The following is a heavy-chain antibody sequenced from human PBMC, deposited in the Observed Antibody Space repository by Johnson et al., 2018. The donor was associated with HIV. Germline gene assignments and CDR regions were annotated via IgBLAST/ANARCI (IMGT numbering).Heavy chain of an antibody. Sequence: MLLVESGGGLIQPGGSLRLSCQASGFSISSNYMSWVRQPPGKGLEWVSVFYSGSNTYYADSVKGRFTISRDNSNNTLYLQMNSLRAEDTAVYYCARHKAVADAFDIWGQGTVVTVS. D-gene: IGHD6-19*01. CDR3: ARHKAVADAFDI. CDR1: GFSISSNY. J-gene: IGHJ3*02. V-gene: IGHV3-53*01. CDR2: FYSGSNT.